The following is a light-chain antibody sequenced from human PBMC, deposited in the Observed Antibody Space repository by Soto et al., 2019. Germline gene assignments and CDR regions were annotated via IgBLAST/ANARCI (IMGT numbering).Light chain of an antibody. CDR2: GAS. Sequence: EIVMTQSPATLSVSPGERATLSCRASQSVSSNLAWYQQKPGQAPRLLIYGASTRATGIPAGFGGSGSGTEFTLTISSLQSEDFAVYYCQQYNNWPRTFGQGTKVEIK. CDR1: QSVSSN. V-gene: IGKV3-15*01. J-gene: IGKJ1*01. CDR3: QQYNNWPRT.